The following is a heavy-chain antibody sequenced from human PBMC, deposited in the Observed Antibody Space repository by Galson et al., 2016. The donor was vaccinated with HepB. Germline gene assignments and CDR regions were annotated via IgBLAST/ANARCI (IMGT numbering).Heavy chain of an antibody. CDR1: GYIFRTYP. D-gene: IGHD5-24*01. J-gene: IGHJ4*02. CDR3: AREAERWNYLDY. CDR2: ISSDGSNG. V-gene: IGHV3-30*04. Sequence: SLRLSCAASGYIFRTYPMHWVRQAPGKGLEWVAVISSDGSNGWYADSVKGRFTISRGNSQNTPSLQMSSLRPEDTAAYYCAREAERWNYLDYWGQGALVTVSS.